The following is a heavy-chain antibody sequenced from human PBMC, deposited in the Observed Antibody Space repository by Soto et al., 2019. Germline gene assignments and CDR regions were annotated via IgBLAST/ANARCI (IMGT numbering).Heavy chain of an antibody. CDR3: ARRWGRTFDY. D-gene: IGHD7-27*01. V-gene: IGHV4-59*08. CDR1: GGSISSYY. Sequence: SETLSLTCAVSGGSISSYYCMWIRQPPGKGLEWIGYIYYSGSTNYNPSLKSRVTISVDTSKNQFSLKLSSVTAADTAVYYCARRWGRTFDYWGQGTLVTVSS. J-gene: IGHJ4*02. CDR2: IYYSGST.